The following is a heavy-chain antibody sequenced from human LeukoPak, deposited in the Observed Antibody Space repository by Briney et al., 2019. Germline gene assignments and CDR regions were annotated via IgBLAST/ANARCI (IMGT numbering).Heavy chain of an antibody. D-gene: IGHD6-13*01. CDR2: IYYSGST. CDR3: ARAGIAAAAGWIDY. Sequence: SETLSLTCTVSGGSISSYYWSWIRQPPGKGLEWIGYIYYSGSTNYNPSLKSRVTISVDTSKNQSSLKLSSVTAADTAVYYCARAGIAAAAGWIDYWGQGTLVTVSS. CDR1: GGSISSYY. J-gene: IGHJ4*02. V-gene: IGHV4-59*01.